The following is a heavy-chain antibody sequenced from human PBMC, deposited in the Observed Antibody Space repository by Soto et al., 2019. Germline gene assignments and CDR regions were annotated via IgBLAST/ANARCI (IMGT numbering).Heavy chain of an antibody. J-gene: IGHJ6*02. CDR1: GFTFSSYG. V-gene: IGHV3-33*01. CDR2: IWYDGSNK. CDR3: ARDRDYYGMDV. Sequence: GGSLRLSCAASGFTFSSYGMHWVRQAPGKGLEWVAVIWYDGSNKYYADSVKGRFTISRDNSKNTLYLQMNSLRAEDTAVYYCARDRDYYGMDVWGQGTTVTVSS.